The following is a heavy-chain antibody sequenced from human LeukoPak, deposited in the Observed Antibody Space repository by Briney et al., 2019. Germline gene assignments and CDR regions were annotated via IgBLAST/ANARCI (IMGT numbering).Heavy chain of an antibody. CDR2: ISYDGSNK. CDR3: AKKQGPFDY. V-gene: IGHV3-30*18. CDR1: GFTFSTYG. Sequence: GRSLRLSCAASGFTFSTYGMLWVRQAPGKGLEWVAVISYDGSNKYYADSVKGRFTISRDNSKNTLYLQMNSLRAEDTAVYYCAKKQGPFDYWGQGTLVTVSS. J-gene: IGHJ4*02.